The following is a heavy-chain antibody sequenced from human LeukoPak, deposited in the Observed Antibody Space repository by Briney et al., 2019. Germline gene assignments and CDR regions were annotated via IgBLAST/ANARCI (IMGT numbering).Heavy chain of an antibody. D-gene: IGHD3-10*01. CDR1: GGSISSYY. Sequence: SETLSLTCTVSGGSISSYYWSWIRQPAGKGLEWIGRIYTSGSTNYNPSLKSRVTMSVDTSKNQFSLKLSSVTAADTAVYYCARGEYYYGSGSYPFDYWGQGTLVTVSS. CDR2: IYTSGST. CDR3: ARGEYYYGSGSYPFDY. J-gene: IGHJ4*02. V-gene: IGHV4-4*07.